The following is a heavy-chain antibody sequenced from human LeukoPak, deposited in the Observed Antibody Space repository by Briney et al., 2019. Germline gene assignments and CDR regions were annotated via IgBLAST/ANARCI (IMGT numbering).Heavy chain of an antibody. Sequence: GGSLRLSCAASGFTFSSYWMHWVRQPPGKGLVWVSRIISDGSSTNYADSVKGRFTISRDNARNTLYLQMNGLRAEDTAVYYCAREDVDIAVAASGPFDIWGQGTMVTVSS. D-gene: IGHD6-19*01. V-gene: IGHV3-74*01. CDR2: IISDGSST. J-gene: IGHJ3*02. CDR3: AREDVDIAVAASGPFDI. CDR1: GFTFSSYW.